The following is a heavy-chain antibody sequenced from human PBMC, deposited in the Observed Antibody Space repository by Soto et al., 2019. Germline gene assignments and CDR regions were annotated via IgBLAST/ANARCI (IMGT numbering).Heavy chain of an antibody. Sequence: QVQLVESGGGLVKPGGSLRLSCAASGFTFSDYYMSWIRQAPGKGLEWVSYISSSGSTIYYADAVKVRFTISRDNAKNSLYVQMNSQRAADTAVYYCARDDAACYGMDVWGQGTTVTVSS. CDR2: ISSSGSTI. CDR1: GFTFSDYY. V-gene: IGHV3-11*01. J-gene: IGHJ6*02. CDR3: ARDDAACYGMDV. D-gene: IGHD6-25*01.